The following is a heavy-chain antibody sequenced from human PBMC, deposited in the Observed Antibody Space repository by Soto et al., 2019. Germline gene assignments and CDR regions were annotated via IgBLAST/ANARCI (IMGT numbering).Heavy chain of an antibody. CDR3: AKVDHDYGDFDYFDY. V-gene: IGHV3-23*01. J-gene: IGHJ4*02. D-gene: IGHD4-17*01. CDR1: GFTFSSYA. CDR2: ISGSGGST. Sequence: EVQLLESGGGLVQPGGSLRLSCAASGFTFSSYAMSWVRQAPGKGLEWVSAISGSGGSTYYADSVKGRFIISRDNSKNTLYLQMNSLRAEDTAVYYCAKVDHDYGDFDYFDYWGQGTLVTVSS.